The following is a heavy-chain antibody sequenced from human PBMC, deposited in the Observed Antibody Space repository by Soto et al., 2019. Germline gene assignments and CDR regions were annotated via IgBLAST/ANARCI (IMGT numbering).Heavy chain of an antibody. Sequence: QVQLVQSGAEVKKPGSSVKVSCKASGGTFSSYTISWVRQAPGQGLEWMGRIIPILGIANYAQKFQGRVMITADKSTSTAYMELSSLRSEDTAVYYCALSPTGSRAHYYYYYYMDVWGKGTTVTVSS. J-gene: IGHJ6*03. CDR2: IIPILGIA. V-gene: IGHV1-69*02. CDR3: ALSPTGSRAHYYYYYYMDV. CDR1: GGTFSSYT.